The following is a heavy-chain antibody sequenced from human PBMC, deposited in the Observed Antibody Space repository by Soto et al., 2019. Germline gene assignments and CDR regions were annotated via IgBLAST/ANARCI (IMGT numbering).Heavy chain of an antibody. CDR3: AGNIAAAGRRYYGMDV. D-gene: IGHD6-13*01. CDR2: VYTSETT. J-gene: IGHJ6*02. Sequence: QVQLQESGPGLVKPSETLSLTCTVSGGSMSGYYWSWIRQSAGKGLAWIGRVYTSETTYYNPSLKRRVTMSLDTSKNQFSLNLYSLTAADTAVYYCAGNIAAAGRRYYGMDVWGQGTTVTVSS. V-gene: IGHV4-4*07. CDR1: GGSMSGYY.